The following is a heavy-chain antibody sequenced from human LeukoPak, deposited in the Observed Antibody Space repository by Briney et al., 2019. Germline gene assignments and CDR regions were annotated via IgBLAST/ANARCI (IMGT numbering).Heavy chain of an antibody. D-gene: IGHD3-10*01. J-gene: IGHJ5*02. V-gene: IGHV1-18*01. CDR3: AREITMVRGVISNWFDP. CDR1: GYTFTSYG. CDR2: ISAYNGNT. Sequence: GASVKVSCKASGYTFTSYGISWVRQAPGQGLEWMGWISAYNGNTNYAQKLQGRVTMTTDTSTSTAYMELRSLRSDDTAVYYCAREITMVRGVISNWFDPWGQGTLVTVSS.